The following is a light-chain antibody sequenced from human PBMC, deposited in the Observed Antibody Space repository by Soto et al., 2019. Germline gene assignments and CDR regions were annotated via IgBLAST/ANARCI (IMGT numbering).Light chain of an antibody. CDR1: RDISNY. J-gene: IGKJ5*01. CDR2: DAS. Sequence: DIQMTQSPSSLSASVGDRVTITCQASRDISNYLNWYQHKPGKAPKLLIDDASNLETGVPSRFSGGGSGTLFIFTISSLQPEDIATYYCQQFDRLPTTVGQGKRLEIK. CDR3: QQFDRLPTT. V-gene: IGKV1-33*01.